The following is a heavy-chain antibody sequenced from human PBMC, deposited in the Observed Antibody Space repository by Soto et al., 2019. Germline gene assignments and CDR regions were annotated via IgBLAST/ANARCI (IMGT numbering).Heavy chain of an antibody. Sequence: QVQLVQSGAEVKRPGASVNVSCKASGYSFNNYGISWVRQAPGQGLEWVGWISTYTGNTNYAQTLQGRVTMTTDTSTSPAYMELRSLRSDDTAVYYCASTAGYSSSWYLAWLDPWGQGTLVTVSS. CDR3: ASTAGYSSSWYLAWLDP. D-gene: IGHD6-13*01. J-gene: IGHJ5*02. V-gene: IGHV1-18*01. CDR2: ISTYTGNT. CDR1: GYSFNNYG.